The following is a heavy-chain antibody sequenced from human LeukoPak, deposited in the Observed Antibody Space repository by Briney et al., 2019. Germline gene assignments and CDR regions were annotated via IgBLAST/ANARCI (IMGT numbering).Heavy chain of an antibody. D-gene: IGHD3-22*01. J-gene: IGHJ4*02. CDR2: IYYSGST. CDR3: ARDGSGYSTGY. Sequence: PSETLSLTCTVSGGSISSSSYYWGWIRQPPGKGLEYIGSIYYSGSTHYNPSLKSRVTISVETSKNQFSLKVNSVSAADTAVYYCARDGSGYSTGYWGQGTLVTVSS. V-gene: IGHV4-39*02. CDR1: GGSISSSSYY.